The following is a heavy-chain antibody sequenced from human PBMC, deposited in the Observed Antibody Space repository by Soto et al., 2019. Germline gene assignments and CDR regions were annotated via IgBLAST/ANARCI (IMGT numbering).Heavy chain of an antibody. Sequence: GGSLRLSCAASGFTFSDYYMSWIRQAPGKGLEWVSYISSSGSTIYYADSVKGRFTISRDNAKNSLYLQMNSLRAEDTAVYYCASHESDFWSGYSYDYYYYGMDVWGQGTTVTVS. CDR2: ISSSGSTI. CDR1: GFTFSDYY. CDR3: ASHESDFWSGYSYDYYYYGMDV. V-gene: IGHV3-11*01. D-gene: IGHD3-3*01. J-gene: IGHJ6*02.